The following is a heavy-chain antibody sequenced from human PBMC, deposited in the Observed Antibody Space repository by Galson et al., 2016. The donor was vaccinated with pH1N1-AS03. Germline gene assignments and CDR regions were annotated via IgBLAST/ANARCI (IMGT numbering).Heavy chain of an antibody. D-gene: IGHD3-3*01. V-gene: IGHV1-2*02. J-gene: IGHJ6*02. CDR1: GYTFTGHY. CDR2: INPNSGAT. CDR3: ARPREGVQHDYYYALDV. Sequence: SVKVSCKASGYTFTGHYLHWVRQAPGHGLEFIGWINPNSGATNYTQNFQGRVTMTRDTSITTAYMELNTLRSDDTAVYYCARPREGVQHDYYYALDVWGQGTTVTVSS.